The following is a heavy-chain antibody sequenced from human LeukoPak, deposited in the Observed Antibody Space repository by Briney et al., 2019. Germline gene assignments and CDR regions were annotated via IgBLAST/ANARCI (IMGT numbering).Heavy chain of an antibody. D-gene: IGHD6-13*01. CDR1: GFILSGSV. CDR3: AIGIAAAGNLNLFYR. V-gene: IGHV3-33*03. J-gene: IGHJ5*02. Sequence: GGSLRDSPAESGFILSGSVLHWVRQAPGTGLEWVAVIWSDGSNKYYADSVKGRFTISRDNSKNTLYLQMNSLRAEDTAVYYCAIGIAAAGNLNLFYRWGRGRLVSVSS. CDR2: IWSDGSNK.